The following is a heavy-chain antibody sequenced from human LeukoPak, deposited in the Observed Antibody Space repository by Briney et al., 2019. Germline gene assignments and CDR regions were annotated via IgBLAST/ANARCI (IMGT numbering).Heavy chain of an antibody. J-gene: IGHJ4*02. V-gene: IGHV4-59*01. CDR2: IYYSGST. CDR3: AKCLAGQKFDY. D-gene: IGHD3-3*02. Sequence: NPSETLSLTCTVSGASISDYYYSWIRQPPGKGLEWIGYIYYSGSTNYNPSLQSRVTISVDTSKNQFSLRLSSLAAADTAVYYCAKCLAGQKFDYWGQGTLVT. CDR1: GASISDYY.